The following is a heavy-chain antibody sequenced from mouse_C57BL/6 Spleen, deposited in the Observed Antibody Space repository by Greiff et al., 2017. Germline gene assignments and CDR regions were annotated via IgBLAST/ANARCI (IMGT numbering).Heavy chain of an antibody. Sequence: VQLQQPGAELVRPGSSVKLSCKASGYTFTSYWMHWVKQRPIQGLEWIGNIDPSDSDTHYNQKFKDKATLTVDKSSGTAYMQLSSLTSEDSAVYYCARSGPLSRYRYFDVWGTGTTVTVSS. V-gene: IGHV1-52*01. CDR2: IDPSDSDT. D-gene: IGHD3-2*02. CDR3: ARSGPLSRYRYFDV. J-gene: IGHJ1*03. CDR1: GYTFTSYW.